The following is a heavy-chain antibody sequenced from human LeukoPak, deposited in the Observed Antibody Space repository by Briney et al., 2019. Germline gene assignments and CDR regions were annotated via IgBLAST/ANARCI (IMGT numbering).Heavy chain of an antibody. CDR2: ISGSGGST. V-gene: IGHV3-23*01. CDR1: GFTFSSYG. J-gene: IGHJ6*03. Sequence: GGFLRLSCAASGFTFSSYGMSWVRQAPGKGLEWVSVISGSGGSTYYTASVKGRFTISRDNSKNTLYLQMNSLRAEDTAVYYCARDGDSYYYYMDVWGKGTTVTVSS. D-gene: IGHD2-21*01. CDR3: ARDGDSYYYYMDV.